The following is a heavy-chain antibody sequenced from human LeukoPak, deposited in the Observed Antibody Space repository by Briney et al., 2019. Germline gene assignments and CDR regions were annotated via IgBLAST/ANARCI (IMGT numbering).Heavy chain of an antibody. Sequence: GGSLRLSCAASGFTFSSYAMSWVRQAPGKGLEWVSAIIGSGGSTYYADFVKGRFTISRDNSKNTLYLQMNSLRAEDTAVYYCAKIGDILTGYYTGYFDYWGQGTLVTVSS. CDR1: GFTFSSYA. J-gene: IGHJ4*02. CDR3: AKIGDILTGYYTGYFDY. V-gene: IGHV3-23*01. CDR2: IIGSGGST. D-gene: IGHD3-9*01.